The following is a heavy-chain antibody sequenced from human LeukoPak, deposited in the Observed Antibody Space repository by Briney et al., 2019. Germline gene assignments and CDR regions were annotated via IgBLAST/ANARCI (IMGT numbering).Heavy chain of an antibody. CDR1: GFTFSNFI. J-gene: IGHJ6*03. CDR3: ARVSGYGPSGIYYYYYMDV. V-gene: IGHV3-21*04. Sequence: GGSLRLSCAASGFTFSNFIMNWVRQAPGKGLEWVSSISSSSSYIYYADSVKGRFTISRDNAKNSLYLQMNSLRAEDTAVYYCARVSGYGPSGIYYYYYMDVWGKGTTVTVSS. CDR2: ISSSSSYI. D-gene: IGHD5-12*01.